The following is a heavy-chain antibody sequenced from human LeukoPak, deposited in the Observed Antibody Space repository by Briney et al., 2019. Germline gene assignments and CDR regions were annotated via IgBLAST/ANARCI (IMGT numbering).Heavy chain of an antibody. CDR3: ARGPSRRAVTITTRRANYYFDY. V-gene: IGHV4-39*07. CDR1: GGSISSSSYY. CDR2: IYYSGST. J-gene: IGHJ4*02. D-gene: IGHD3-22*01. Sequence: SETLSLTCTVSGGSISSSSYYWGWIRQPPGKGLEWIGSIYYSGSTYYNPSLKSRVTISVDTSKNQFSLKLSSVTAADTAVYYCARGPSRRAVTITTRRANYYFDYWGQGTLVTVSS.